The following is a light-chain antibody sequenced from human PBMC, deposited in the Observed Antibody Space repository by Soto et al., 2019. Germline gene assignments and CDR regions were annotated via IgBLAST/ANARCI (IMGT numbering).Light chain of an antibody. CDR1: QSISSW. CDR2: DAS. CDR3: QQYNSYWT. J-gene: IGKJ1*01. Sequence: GDRVTITCRASQSISSWLAWYQQKPGKAPKLLIYDASSVESGVPSRISGSGSGTEFTLTSSSLQPDDFATYYCQQYNSYWTFGQGTKVEIK. V-gene: IGKV1-5*01.